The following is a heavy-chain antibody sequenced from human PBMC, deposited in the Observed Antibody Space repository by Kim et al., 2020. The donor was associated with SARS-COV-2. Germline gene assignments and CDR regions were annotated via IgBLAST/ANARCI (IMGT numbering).Heavy chain of an antibody. CDR2: IYHSGST. J-gene: IGHJ6*01. CDR3: AREYSSGWYGTKGYGMDV. Sequence: SETLSLTCTVSGYSISSGYYWGWIRQPPGKGLEWIGSIYHSGSTYYIPSLKSRVTISIDTSKNQFSLKLRSVTAADTAVYYCAREYSSGWYGTKGYGMDV. CDR1: GYSISSGYY. V-gene: IGHV4-38-2*02. D-gene: IGHD6-19*01.